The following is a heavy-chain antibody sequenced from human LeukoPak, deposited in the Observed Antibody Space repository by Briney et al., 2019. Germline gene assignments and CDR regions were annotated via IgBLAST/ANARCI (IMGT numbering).Heavy chain of an antibody. CDR3: ARERRYCSGDNCYSGLDY. V-gene: IGHV3-53*01. CDR1: GFTVSSNY. J-gene: IGHJ4*02. D-gene: IGHD2-15*01. CDR2: IHSGGTT. Sequence: PGGSLRLSCAVSGFTVSSNYMSWVRQAPGKGLEWVSLIHSGGTTDYADSVKGRFTISRDYSKNTVNLQINSLRADDTAVYYCARERRYCSGDNCYSGLDYRGQGTLVTVSS.